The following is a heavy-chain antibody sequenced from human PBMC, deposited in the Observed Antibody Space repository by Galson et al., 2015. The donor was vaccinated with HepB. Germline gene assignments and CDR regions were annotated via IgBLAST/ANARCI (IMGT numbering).Heavy chain of an antibody. CDR1: GYRLTELS. V-gene: IGHV1-24*01. J-gene: IGHJ4*02. Sequence: SVKVSCKVTGYRLTELSMHWVRQAPGKGLEWVGASDPENGKTMYALKLQGRVTMAEDRSTDTAYLQLSTLTPDDTAIYYCTTPYYYSSYPYYRIDHWGQGTLVIVSA. CDR2: SDPENGKT. D-gene: IGHD3-16*01. CDR3: TTPYYYSSYPYYRIDH.